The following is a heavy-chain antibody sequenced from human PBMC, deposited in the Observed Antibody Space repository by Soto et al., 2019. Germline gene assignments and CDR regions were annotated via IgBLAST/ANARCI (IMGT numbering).Heavy chain of an antibody. CDR3: AGQDIVVVVAATPAEYFQH. Sequence: SVKVSCKASGFTFTSSAMQWVRQARGQRLEWIGWIVVGSGNTNYAQKFQERVTITRDMSTSTAHMELSSLRSEDTAVYYCAGQDIVVVVAATPAEYFQHWGQGTLVTVSS. V-gene: IGHV1-58*02. J-gene: IGHJ1*01. CDR1: GFTFTSSA. D-gene: IGHD2-15*01. CDR2: IVVGSGNT.